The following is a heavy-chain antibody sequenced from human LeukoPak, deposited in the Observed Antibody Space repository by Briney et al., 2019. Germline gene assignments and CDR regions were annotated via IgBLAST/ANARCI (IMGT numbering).Heavy chain of an antibody. CDR2: IYYSGSS. J-gene: IGHJ6*03. V-gene: IGHV4-59*02. Sequence: SETLSLTCNVSGGSVSGYHWSWIRQPPGKGLEWLGYIYYSGSSNYNPSLKSRVTISADTSKNQFSLKLSSVTAADTAVYYCARVPRSYYYYYYMDVWGKGTTVTVSS. CDR1: GGSVSGYH. CDR3: ARVPRSYYYYYYMDV.